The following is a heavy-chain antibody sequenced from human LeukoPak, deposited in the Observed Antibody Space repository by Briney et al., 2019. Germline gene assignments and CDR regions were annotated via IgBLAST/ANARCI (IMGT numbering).Heavy chain of an antibody. D-gene: IGHD1-26*01. Sequence: GGSLRLSCAASGFTFSSYWMHWVRQGPGKGLVWVSRINSDGSSTSYADSVKGRFTISRDNAKDTLYLQMNSLRAEDTAVYYCARVSTYSAIDYWGQGTLVTVSS. V-gene: IGHV3-74*01. CDR3: ARVSTYSAIDY. CDR2: INSDGSST. CDR1: GFTFSSYW. J-gene: IGHJ4*02.